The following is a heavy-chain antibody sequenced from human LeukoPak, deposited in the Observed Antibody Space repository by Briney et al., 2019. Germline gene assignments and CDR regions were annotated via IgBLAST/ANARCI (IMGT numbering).Heavy chain of an antibody. CDR1: GGTFSSYA. CDR2: ITPMFGTA. D-gene: IGHD3-22*01. CDR3: ARDAAIHDSGAYYYLW. Sequence: SVKVSCKASGGTFSSYAISWVRQAPGQGLEWMGGITPMFGTANYAQKFQGRVTSADESTRTAYMELKSLKFEDTVVYYCARDAAIHDSGAYYYLWWGQGTLVTVSS. V-gene: IGHV1-69*01. J-gene: IGHJ4*02.